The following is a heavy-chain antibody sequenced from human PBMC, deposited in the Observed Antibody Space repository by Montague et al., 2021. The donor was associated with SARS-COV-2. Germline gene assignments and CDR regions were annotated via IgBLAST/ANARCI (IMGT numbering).Heavy chain of an antibody. J-gene: IGHJ3*01. D-gene: IGHD2-2*01. CDR1: EGPSSVYF. Sequence: SETLSLTCAVNEGPSSVYFSSSLNRTSGSTPARVAVINHNGTANXTPSLKSRASLSVDTSNNQFTLKLTSVTAADTAMYYCAKEREVVRAARTLVAFYLWGQAKMVTVSS. V-gene: IGHV4-34*01. CDR3: AKEREVVRAARTLVAFYL. CDR2: INHNGTA.